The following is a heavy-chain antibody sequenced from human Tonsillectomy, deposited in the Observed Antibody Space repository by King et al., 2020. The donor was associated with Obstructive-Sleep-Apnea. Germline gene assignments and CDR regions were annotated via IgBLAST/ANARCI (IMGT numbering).Heavy chain of an antibody. Sequence: EQLVESGGGLVKPGGSLRLSCAASGFTFSSYSMNWVRQAPGKGLEWVSSISSSSSYIYYADSVKGRFTISRDNAKNSLYLQMNSLRAEDTAVYYCAREEDSSSSGFDYWGQGTLVTVSS. D-gene: IGHD6-6*01. CDR3: AREEDSSSSGFDY. V-gene: IGHV3-21*01. J-gene: IGHJ4*02. CDR1: GFTFSSYS. CDR2: ISSSSSYI.